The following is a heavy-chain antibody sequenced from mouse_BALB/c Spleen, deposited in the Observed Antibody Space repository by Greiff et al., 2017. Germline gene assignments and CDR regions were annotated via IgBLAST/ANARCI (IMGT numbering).Heavy chain of an antibody. J-gene: IGHJ1*01. V-gene: IGHV2-9*02. CDR1: GFSLTSYG. Sequence: QVQLKESGPGLVAPSQSLSITCTVSGFSLTSYGVHWVRQPPGKGLEWLGVIWAGGSTNYNSALMSRLSISKDNSKSQVFLKMNSLQTDDTARYYCARGEEYFDVWGAGTTVTVSS. CDR3: ARGEEYFDV. CDR2: IWAGGST.